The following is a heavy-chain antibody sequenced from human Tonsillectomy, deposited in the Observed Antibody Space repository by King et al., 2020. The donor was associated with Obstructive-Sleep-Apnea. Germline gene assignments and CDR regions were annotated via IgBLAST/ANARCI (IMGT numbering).Heavy chain of an antibody. D-gene: IGHD3-10*01. V-gene: IGHV3-49*03. CDR1: GFTFGDYA. CDR3: TRDIDRGTWGD. CDR2: IRSKAYGGTP. Sequence: VQLVESGGGLVQPGRSLRLSCTASGFTFGDYAMGWLRQAPGKGLEWVGYIRSKAYGGTPDYAPSVKGRFTISRDDSKSIAYLQMNSLKTEDTAVYYCTRDIDRGTWGDWGQGILVTVSS. J-gene: IGHJ4*02.